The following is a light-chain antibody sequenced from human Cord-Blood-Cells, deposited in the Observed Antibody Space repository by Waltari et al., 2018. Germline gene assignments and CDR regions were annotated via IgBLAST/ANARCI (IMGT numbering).Light chain of an antibody. V-gene: IGLV2-23*01. Sequence: ALTQPASVSGSPGQSITISCTGTSSDVGSYNLVSWYQQHPGKAPKLMIYEGSKRPSGVSNRFSGSKSGNTASLTISGLQAEDETDYYCCSYAGSSTWVFGGGTKLTVL. CDR2: EGS. J-gene: IGLJ3*02. CDR1: SSDVGSYNL. CDR3: CSYAGSSTWV.